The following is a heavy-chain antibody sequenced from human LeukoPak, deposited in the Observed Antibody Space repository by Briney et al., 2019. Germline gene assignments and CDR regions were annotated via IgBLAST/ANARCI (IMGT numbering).Heavy chain of an antibody. D-gene: IGHD3-3*01. CDR2: INRSGST. V-gene: IGHV4-34*01. CDR3: ARGWFTIEY. Sequence: SETLSLTCAVYGGSFSDYYWSWIRQPPRKGLEWIGEINRSGSTNYNPSLKSRVTISVDTSKNQFSLKLSSVTAADTAVYYCARGWFTIEYWGQGTLVTVSS. J-gene: IGHJ4*02. CDR1: GGSFSDYY.